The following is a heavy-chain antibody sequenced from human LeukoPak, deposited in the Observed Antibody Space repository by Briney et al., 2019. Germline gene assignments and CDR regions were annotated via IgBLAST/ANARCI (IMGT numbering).Heavy chain of an antibody. J-gene: IGHJ4*02. D-gene: IGHD5-12*01. V-gene: IGHV4-59*01. Sequence: SETLSLTCTVSGDSISSYFWCWIRQPPGKGLEWIGCLYYSGRTNYSPSLTSRVTLSTDTSKNQFSLKLNSVTAADSAIYYCARDYSGYEFDYWGQGTLVTVSS. CDR3: ARDYSGYEFDY. CDR1: GDSISSYF. CDR2: LYYSGRT.